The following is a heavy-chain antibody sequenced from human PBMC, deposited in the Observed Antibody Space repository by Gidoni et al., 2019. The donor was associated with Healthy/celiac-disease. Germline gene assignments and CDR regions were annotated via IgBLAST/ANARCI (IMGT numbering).Heavy chain of an antibody. CDR2: IYYSGST. D-gene: IGHD1-1*01. J-gene: IGHJ6*02. Sequence: QVQLQESGPGLVQPSQTLSLTCTVSGGSINSGGYYWSWIRQHPGKGLEWMGYIYYSGSTYYNPSLKSRVTISVDTSKNQFSLKLSSVTAADTAVYYCARGTNTGTYYCYYYGMDVWGQGTTVTVSS. V-gene: IGHV4-31*03. CDR3: ARGTNTGTYYCYYYGMDV. CDR1: GGSINSGGYY.